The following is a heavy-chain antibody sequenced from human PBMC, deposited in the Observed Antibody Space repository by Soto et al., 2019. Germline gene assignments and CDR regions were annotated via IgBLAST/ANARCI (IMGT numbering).Heavy chain of an antibody. J-gene: IGHJ5*02. Sequence: SVEVSCKDSGGTYGSYTSSWVRQATEQGLEWMGRIIPILGIANYAQKFQGRVTITADKSTSTAYMELSSLRSEDTAVYYCARVKPYGDYLNWFDPWGQGTLVTVSS. CDR2: IIPILGIA. V-gene: IGHV1-69*02. CDR3: ARVKPYGDYLNWFDP. CDR1: GGTYGSYT. D-gene: IGHD4-17*01.